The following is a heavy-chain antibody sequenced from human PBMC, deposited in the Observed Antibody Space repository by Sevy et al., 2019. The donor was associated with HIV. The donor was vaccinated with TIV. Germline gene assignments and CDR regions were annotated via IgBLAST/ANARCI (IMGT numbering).Heavy chain of an antibody. CDR2: ISHDGINE. V-gene: IGHV3-30*03. CDR1: GFSFSYYG. Sequence: GGSLRLSCIGSGFSFSYYGIHWVRQSPGKGLDWVSLISHDGINEYYADSVKGRFTISRDNSKNTVYLEMNSLRKEDMAIYFCADAYSGSYSHSYLYALDVWGQGTTVTVSS. D-gene: IGHD1-26*01. J-gene: IGHJ6*02. CDR3: ADAYSGSYSHSYLYALDV.